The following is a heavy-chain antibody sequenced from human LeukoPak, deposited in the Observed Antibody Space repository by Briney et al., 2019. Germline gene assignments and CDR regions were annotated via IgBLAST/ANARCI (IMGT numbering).Heavy chain of an antibody. CDR1: GYSISSGYY. Sequence: SETLSLTCAVSGYSISSGYYWGWIRQPPGKGLEWIGSIYHSGSTYYNPSLKSRVTVSVDTSKNQFSLKLSSVTAADTAVYYCARGGYCSGGSCYFGYYYYYGMDVWDKGTTVTVSS. CDR3: ARGGYCSGGSCYFGYYYYYGMDV. V-gene: IGHV4-38-2*01. CDR2: IYHSGST. J-gene: IGHJ6*04. D-gene: IGHD2-15*01.